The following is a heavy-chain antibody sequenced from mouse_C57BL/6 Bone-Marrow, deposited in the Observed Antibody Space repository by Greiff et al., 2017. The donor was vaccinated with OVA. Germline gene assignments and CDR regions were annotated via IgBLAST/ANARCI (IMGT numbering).Heavy chain of an antibody. CDR1: GYTFTSYG. V-gene: IGHV1-81*01. CDR3: ARLLRHWYFDV. J-gene: IGHJ1*03. D-gene: IGHD1-2*01. Sequence: VQLQQSGAELARPGASVKLSCKASGYTFTSYGISWVKQRTGQGLEWIGEIYPRSGNTYYNEKFKGKATLTADKSSSPAYMELRSLTSEDSAVYFCARLLRHWYFDVWGTGTTVTVSS. CDR2: IYPRSGNT.